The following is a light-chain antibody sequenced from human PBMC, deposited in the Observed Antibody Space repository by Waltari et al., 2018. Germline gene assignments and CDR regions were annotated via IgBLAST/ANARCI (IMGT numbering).Light chain of an antibody. V-gene: IGLV2-14*03. J-gene: IGLJ2*01. CDR2: DVT. CDR1: RRDIGGSNF. Sequence: QSALNQPASVSGSPGQSTPIPCTGTRRDIGGSNFFSWYRQHPGKAPKLIIYDVTKRPSGVSNRFSGSKSGNTASLTISGLQADDEADYYCNSYTSDNTDVVFGGGTKLTVL. CDR3: NSYTSDNTDVV.